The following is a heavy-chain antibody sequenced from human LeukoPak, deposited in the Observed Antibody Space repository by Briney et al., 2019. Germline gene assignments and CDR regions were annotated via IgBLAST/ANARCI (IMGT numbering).Heavy chain of an antibody. CDR2: IGTAGDT. CDR1: GFTFSSYD. V-gene: IGHV3-13*04. Sequence: SGGSLRLSCAASGFTFSSYDMHWVRQGTGKGLEWVSAIGTAGDTYYPGSVKGRFTTSRENAKNSLYLQMNSLRVGDTAVYYCARVGLGYYGSSGYWAGNWFDPWGQGTLVTVSS. J-gene: IGHJ5*02. CDR3: ARVGLGYYGSSGYWAGNWFDP. D-gene: IGHD3-22*01.